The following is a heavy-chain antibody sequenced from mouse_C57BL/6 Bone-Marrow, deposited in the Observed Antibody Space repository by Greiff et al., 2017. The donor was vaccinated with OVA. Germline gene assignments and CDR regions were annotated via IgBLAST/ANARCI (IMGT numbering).Heavy chain of an antibody. J-gene: IGHJ1*03. Sequence: VKLMESGAELARPGASVKMSCKASGYTFTSYTMHWVKQRPGQGLEWIGYINPSSGYTKYNQKFKDKATLTADKSSSTAYMQLSSLTSEDSAVYYCARRDYGSSNWYFDVWGTGTTVTVSS. CDR1: GYTFTSYT. V-gene: IGHV1-4*01. CDR2: INPSSGYT. CDR3: ARRDYGSSNWYFDV. D-gene: IGHD1-1*01.